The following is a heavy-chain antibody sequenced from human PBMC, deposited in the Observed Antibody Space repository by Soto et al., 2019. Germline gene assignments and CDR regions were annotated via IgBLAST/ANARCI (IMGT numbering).Heavy chain of an antibody. J-gene: IGHJ6*02. CDR1: GYMFTSHG. Sequence: ASVKASCKASGYMFTSHGISWVRQAPGQGLEWMGWLSAHNGETKYAQRLQGRFTMTTDTSTSTAYMELRSLRSDDTAVYYCARVFYGDYVPLYYYYGMDVWGQGTTVTVSS. CDR2: LSAHNGET. V-gene: IGHV1-18*01. CDR3: ARVFYGDYVPLYYYYGMDV. D-gene: IGHD4-17*01.